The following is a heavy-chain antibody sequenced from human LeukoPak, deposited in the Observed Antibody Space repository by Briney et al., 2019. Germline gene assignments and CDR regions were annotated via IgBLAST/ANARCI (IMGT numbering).Heavy chain of an antibody. Sequence: GGSLRLSCAASGFTFSSYAMSWVRQAPGKGLEWVSAISGSGGSTYYADSVKGRFTISRDNSKNTLYLQMNSLRAEDTAVYHCAKDLDSSSLGNYYFDYWGQGTLVTVSS. CDR2: ISGSGGST. CDR1: GFTFSSYA. D-gene: IGHD6-13*01. J-gene: IGHJ4*02. V-gene: IGHV3-23*01. CDR3: AKDLDSSSLGNYYFDY.